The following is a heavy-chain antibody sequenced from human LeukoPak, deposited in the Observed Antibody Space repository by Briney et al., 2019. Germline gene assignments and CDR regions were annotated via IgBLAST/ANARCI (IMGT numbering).Heavy chain of an antibody. CDR1: GLTFSSYD. V-gene: IGHV3-23*01. CDR3: AKGASAGTFANY. D-gene: IGHD3-3*02. Sequence: GGSLRLSCAASGLTFSSYDMNWVRQAPGKGLKWLSGISGSGTRTYYADSVKGRFTVSRDNSENTLYMQMNSLRAEDTAVYYCAKGASAGTFANYWGQGTPVTVSS. CDR2: ISGSGTRT. J-gene: IGHJ4*02.